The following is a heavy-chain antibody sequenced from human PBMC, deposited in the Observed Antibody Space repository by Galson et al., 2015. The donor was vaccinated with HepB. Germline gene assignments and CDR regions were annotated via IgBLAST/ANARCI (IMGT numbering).Heavy chain of an antibody. CDR3: ARLPGDGPDY. CDR1: GHSFTSYW. CDR2: IDPSDSYT. J-gene: IGHJ4*02. D-gene: IGHD3-10*01. V-gene: IGHV5-10-1*01. Sequence: QSGAEVKKPGESLKISCKGSGHSFTSYWVSWVRQMPGKGLEWMGRIDPSDSYTKYSPSFQGHVTISADKSISTAYPQWSSLNASDTAMYYCARLPGDGPDYWGQGTLVTVSS.